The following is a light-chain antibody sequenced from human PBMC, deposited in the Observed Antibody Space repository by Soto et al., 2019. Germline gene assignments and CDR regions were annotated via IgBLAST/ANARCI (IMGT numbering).Light chain of an antibody. V-gene: IGLV2-14*01. J-gene: IGLJ3*02. CDR3: CSYTTTYTLV. CDR1: SSDVGGYNY. CDR2: EVI. Sequence: QSALTQPPSASGSPGQSVTISCTGTSSDVGGYNYVSWYQHHPGKAPKLLIFEVIDRPSGVSDRFSGSKSGNTASLTISSLQFEDEADYYCCSYTTTYTLVFGGGTKVTVL.